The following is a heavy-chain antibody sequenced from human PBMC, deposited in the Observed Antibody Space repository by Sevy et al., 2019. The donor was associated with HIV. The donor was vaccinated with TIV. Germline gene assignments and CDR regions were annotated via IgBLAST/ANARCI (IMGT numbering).Heavy chain of an antibody. Sequence: ASVKVSCKASGGTFSSYAISWVRQAPGQGLEWMGGIIPIFGTANYAQKFQGRVTITADESTGTAYMGLSSLRSEDTAVYYCARDQPLLNGVVPAATTLYYGMDVWGQGTTVTVSS. CDR2: IIPIFGTA. V-gene: IGHV1-69*13. CDR3: ARDQPLLNGVVPAATTLYYGMDV. J-gene: IGHJ6*02. CDR1: GGTFSSYA. D-gene: IGHD2-2*01.